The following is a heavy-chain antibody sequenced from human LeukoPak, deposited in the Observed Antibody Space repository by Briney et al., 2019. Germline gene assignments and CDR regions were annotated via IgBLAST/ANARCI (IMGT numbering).Heavy chain of an antibody. J-gene: IGHJ4*02. D-gene: IGHD6-13*01. CDR2: ISYDGSNK. Sequence: GGSLRLSCAASGFTFSSYAMHWVRQAPGKGLEWVAVISYDGSNKYYADSVKGRFTISRDNSKNTLYLQMNSLRAEDTAVYYCARVLSSSWYYFDYWGQGTLVTVSS. V-gene: IGHV3-30*04. CDR3: ARVLSSSWYYFDY. CDR1: GFTFSSYA.